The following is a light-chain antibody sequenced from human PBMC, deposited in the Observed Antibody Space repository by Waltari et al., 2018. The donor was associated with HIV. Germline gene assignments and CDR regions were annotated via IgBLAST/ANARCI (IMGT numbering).Light chain of an antibody. V-gene: IGKV1-33*01. J-gene: IGKJ5*01. CDR1: RDIRNY. CDR3: QQYGNQIT. Sequence: DIQMTQSPSSLSASVGDRVTITCQASRDIRNYLNWYQQKPGKAPKLLIYDASNLQTGVPSRFSGSGSGTDFTFVINSLQPEDIATYYCQQYGNQITFGQGTRLEIK. CDR2: DAS.